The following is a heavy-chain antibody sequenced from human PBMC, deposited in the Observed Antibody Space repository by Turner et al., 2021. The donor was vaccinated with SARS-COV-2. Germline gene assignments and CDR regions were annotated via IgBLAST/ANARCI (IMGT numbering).Heavy chain of an antibody. J-gene: IGHJ4*02. Sequence: EVQLVESGGGLVQPGRSLRLSCAASGFTFDDYAMHWVRQAPGKGLEWGSGISWNSGSIGYADSVKGRFTISRDNAKNSLYLQMNSLRAEDTALYYCAKDRWYNWNYFDYWGQGTLVTVSS. V-gene: IGHV3-9*01. CDR1: GFTFDDYA. D-gene: IGHD1-20*01. CDR2: ISWNSGSI. CDR3: AKDRWYNWNYFDY.